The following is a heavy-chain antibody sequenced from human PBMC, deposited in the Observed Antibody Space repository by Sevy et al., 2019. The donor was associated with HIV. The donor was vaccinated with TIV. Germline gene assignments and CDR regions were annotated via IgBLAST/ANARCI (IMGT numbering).Heavy chain of an antibody. CDR1: GFTFSSYG. D-gene: IGHD5-12*01. V-gene: IGHV3-30*18. Sequence: GGSLRLSCAASGFTFSSYGMHWVRQAPGKGLEWVAVISYDGSNKYYADSVKGRFTISRDNSKNTLYRQMNSRRAGETAVYYWAKASGFSGYDPLHPIGYDYYYYGMDVWGQGTTVTVSS. J-gene: IGHJ6*02. CDR2: ISYDGSNK. CDR3: AKASGFSGYDPLHPIGYDYYYYGMDV.